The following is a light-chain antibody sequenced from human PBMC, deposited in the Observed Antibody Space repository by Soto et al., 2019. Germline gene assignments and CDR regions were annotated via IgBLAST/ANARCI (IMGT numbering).Light chain of an antibody. J-gene: IGKJ1*01. CDR3: QQYNSYSGT. CDR2: KAS. V-gene: IGKV1-5*03. Sequence: DIQMTQSPSTLSASVGDRVTITFRASQSISSWLAWYQQKPGKAPKLLIYKASSLESGVPSRFSGSGSGTEFTLTISSLQPDDFETYYCQQYNSYSGTFGQGTKVDIK. CDR1: QSISSW.